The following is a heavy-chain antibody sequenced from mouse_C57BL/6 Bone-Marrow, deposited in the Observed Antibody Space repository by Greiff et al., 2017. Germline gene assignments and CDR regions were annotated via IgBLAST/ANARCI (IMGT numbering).Heavy chain of an antibody. Sequence: EVKLQESGPGLVKPSQSLSLTCSVTGYSITSGYYWNWIRQFPGNKLEWMGYISYDGSNNYNPSLKNRISINRDTSKNQFFLKLNSVTTEDTATYYCARRGLLRPYFDYWGQGTTLTVSS. CDR3: ARRGLLRPYFDY. D-gene: IGHD1-2*01. V-gene: IGHV3-6*01. J-gene: IGHJ2*01. CDR1: GYSITSGYY. CDR2: ISYDGSN.